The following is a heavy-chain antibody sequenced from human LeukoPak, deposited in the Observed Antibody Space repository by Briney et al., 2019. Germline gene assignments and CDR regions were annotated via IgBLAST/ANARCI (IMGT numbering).Heavy chain of an antibody. CDR2: IWYDGSNK. D-gene: IGHD6-19*01. CDR1: GFTFSSYG. CDR3: AKNNRQWLVQFAFDI. V-gene: IGHV3-30*02. J-gene: IGHJ3*02. Sequence: GGSLRLSCAASGFTFSSYGTHWVRQAPGKGLEWVAVIWYDGSNKYYADSVKGRFTISRDNSKNTLYLQMNSLRAEDTAVYYCAKNNRQWLVQFAFDIWGQGPMVTVSS.